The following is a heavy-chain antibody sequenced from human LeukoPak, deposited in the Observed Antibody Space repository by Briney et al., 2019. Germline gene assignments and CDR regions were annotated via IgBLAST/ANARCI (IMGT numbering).Heavy chain of an antibody. V-gene: IGHV4-61*02. CDR2: IYTSGST. D-gene: IGHD1-26*01. J-gene: IGHJ4*02. Sequence: SQTLSLTCTVSGGSISSGSYYWSWIRQPAGKGLEWIGRIYTSGSTNYNPSLKSRVTISIDTSKNQFSLKLSSVTAADTAVYYCARGELVGATTTRGVWGQGTLVTVSS. CDR3: ARGELVGATTTRGV. CDR1: GGSISSGSYY.